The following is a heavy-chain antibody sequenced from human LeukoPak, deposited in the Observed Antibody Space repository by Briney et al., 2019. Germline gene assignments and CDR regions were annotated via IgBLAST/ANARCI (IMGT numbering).Heavy chain of an antibody. J-gene: IGHJ4*02. CDR2: ISKNGGAT. CDR1: GFTFSGFV. Sequence: GGSLRLSCAASGFTFSGFVMSWVRQVPGKGLQWVSFISKNGGATSYGDSVKGRFTISRDNSKNTLHLQMNSLRAEDTAVYYCAKGAWLDDWGWGTLVTVSS. CDR3: AKGAWLDD. V-gene: IGHV3-23*01.